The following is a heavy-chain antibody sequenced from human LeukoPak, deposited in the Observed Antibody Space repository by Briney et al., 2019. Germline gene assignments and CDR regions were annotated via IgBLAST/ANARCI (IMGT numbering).Heavy chain of an antibody. J-gene: IGHJ4*02. V-gene: IGHV1-46*01. CDR2: INPSGGST. CDR3: ARGPDIVATIFDY. CDR1: GYTFTGYY. Sequence: ASVKVSCKASGYTFTGYYMHWARQAPGQGLEWMGIINPSGGSTSYAQKLQGRVTMTTDTSTSTAYMELRSLRSDDTAVYYCARGPDIVATIFDYWGQGTLVTVSS. D-gene: IGHD5-12*01.